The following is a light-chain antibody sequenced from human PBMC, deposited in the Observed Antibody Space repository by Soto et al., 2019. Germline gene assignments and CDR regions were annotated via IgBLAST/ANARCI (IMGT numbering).Light chain of an antibody. CDR1: QSVSSSD. J-gene: IGKJ1*01. Sequence: IVLTQSPGTLSLSPGEGATLSCRASQSVSSSDLAWYQQKLGQAPRLLIYGASRRATGVPDRFSGSGSGTDFTLTISRLEPEDFAVYYSQQYGSSSQTVGQGPKVDIK. CDR3: QQYGSSSQT. V-gene: IGKV3-20*01. CDR2: GAS.